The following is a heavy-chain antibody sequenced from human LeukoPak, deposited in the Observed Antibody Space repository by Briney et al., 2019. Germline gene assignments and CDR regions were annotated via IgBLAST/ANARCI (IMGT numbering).Heavy chain of an antibody. CDR3: ARDIGSGYYLLDY. CDR2: INPSGGGT. Sequence: ASVKVSCKASGYTFNNYYMYWVRQAPGQGLEWMGMINPSGGGTSYAQKFQGRVTMTRDTSTRTVYMEVSSLRSEDTAVYYCARDIGSGYYLLDYWGQGTLVTVSS. CDR1: GYTFNNYY. J-gene: IGHJ4*02. V-gene: IGHV1-46*02. D-gene: IGHD3-22*01.